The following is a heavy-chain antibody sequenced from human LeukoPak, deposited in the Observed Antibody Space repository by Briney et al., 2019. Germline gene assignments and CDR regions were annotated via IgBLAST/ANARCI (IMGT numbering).Heavy chain of an antibody. CDR2: IYPGDSDT. V-gene: IGHV5-51*01. CDR3: ARGSKYNWFDP. CDR1: GYSFTSYW. J-gene: IGHJ5*02. Sequence: GESLKISCKGSGYSFTSYWIGWVRQMAGKRLGWIGIIYPGDSDTRYSPSLQGQVTISADKAISTAYLQWSSMKGSDTAMYYCARGSKYNWFDPWGQGTLVTVSS.